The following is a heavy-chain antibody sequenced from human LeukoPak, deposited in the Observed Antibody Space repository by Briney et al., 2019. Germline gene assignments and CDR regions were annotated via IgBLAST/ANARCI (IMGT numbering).Heavy chain of an antibody. Sequence: ASVTVSCTASEYTFTDYAINWVRQAPGQRLEWMGWINAGSGNTRYSQRFQGRVTITRDTSASTAYMELSSLTSEDTAVYYCARGRWSATTASYYLDFWGQGTLVTVSS. D-gene: IGHD5-24*01. CDR1: EYTFTDYA. V-gene: IGHV1-3*01. J-gene: IGHJ4*02. CDR2: INAGSGNT. CDR3: ARGRWSATTASYYLDF.